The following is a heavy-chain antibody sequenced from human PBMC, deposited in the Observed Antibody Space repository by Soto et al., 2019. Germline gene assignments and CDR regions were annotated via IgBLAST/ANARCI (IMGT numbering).Heavy chain of an antibody. CDR3: AKSSSGLRDYFDS. J-gene: IGHJ4*02. CDR1: GFTLRTFA. V-gene: IGHV3-30-3*02. CDR2: TSYDGLNT. Sequence: QMQLVESGGGVVQPGGSLRLSCAASGFTLRTFAMHWVRQAPGKGLEWVATTSYDGLNTFYGESVRGRFSISRDTSKNTLFLQMNSLKTEDTAVYYCAKSSSGLRDYFDSWGRGTLVTVSS. D-gene: IGHD3-10*01.